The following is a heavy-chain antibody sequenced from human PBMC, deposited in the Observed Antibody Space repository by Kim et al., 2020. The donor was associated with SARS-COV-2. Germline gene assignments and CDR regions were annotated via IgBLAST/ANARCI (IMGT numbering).Heavy chain of an antibody. Sequence: AASAKCRFTISRDNSRNTLYLQMSSLRAEDTAKYYCAKTGSGGYEGGMDVWGQGTTVTVSS. V-gene: IGHV3-23*01. D-gene: IGHD5-12*01. CDR3: AKTGSGGYEGGMDV. J-gene: IGHJ6*02.